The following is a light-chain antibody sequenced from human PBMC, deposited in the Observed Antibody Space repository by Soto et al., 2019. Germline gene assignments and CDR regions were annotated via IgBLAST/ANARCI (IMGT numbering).Light chain of an antibody. CDR1: SSDVGAYNY. CDR3: NSYTSSSTWV. V-gene: IGLV2-14*01. Sequence: QSVLTQPASVSGSPGQSITISCTGTSSDVGAYNYVSWYQQHPGKVPKLLIYKVSNRPSGVSNRFSGSKSGNTASLTISGLQAEDEADYYCNSYTSSSTWVFGGGTKLTVL. CDR2: KVS. J-gene: IGLJ3*02.